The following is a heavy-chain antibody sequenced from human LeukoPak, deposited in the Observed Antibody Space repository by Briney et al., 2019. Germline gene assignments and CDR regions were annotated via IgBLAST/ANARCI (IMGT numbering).Heavy chain of an antibody. D-gene: IGHD5-12*01. CDR2: IPYDGNNK. CDR1: GFTFSSYS. Sequence: GGSLRLSCAASGFTFSSYSMNWVRQAPGKGLEGVAFIPYDGNNKYYADSVKGRFTISRDNSKNTLYLQMNSLRAEDTAVYYCGGATMNWGQGTLVTVSS. J-gene: IGHJ4*02. CDR3: GGATMN. V-gene: IGHV3-30*02.